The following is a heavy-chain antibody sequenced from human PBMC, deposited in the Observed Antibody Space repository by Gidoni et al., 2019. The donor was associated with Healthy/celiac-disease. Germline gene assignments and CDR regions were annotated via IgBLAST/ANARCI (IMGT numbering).Heavy chain of an antibody. CDR3: AKGGWGSIFYYYYGMDV. CDR1: GFTFRRYA. V-gene: IGHV3-23*01. J-gene: IGHJ6*02. CDR2: ISGSGGST. Sequence: EVQLLESGGGLVQPGGSLRLSCAASGFTFRRYAMSWVSQAPGKGLEWVSAISGSGGSTYYADSVKGRFTISRDNSKNTLYLQMNSLRAEDTAVYYCAKGGWGSIFYYYYGMDVWGQGTTVTVSS. D-gene: IGHD2-8*02.